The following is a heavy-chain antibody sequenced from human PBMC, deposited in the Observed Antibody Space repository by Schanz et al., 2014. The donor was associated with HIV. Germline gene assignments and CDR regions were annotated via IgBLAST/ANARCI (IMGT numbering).Heavy chain of an antibody. Sequence: EVQLVESGGGLVQPGGSLTLSCAASESSVNNAWVSWVRQFPGKGLEWVGRIKNKAEGETKDYAAPVKGRFSLSRDDSKNTVYLQMNSLKIEDTGVYYCLSTWFDPWGQGTLVTVSS. CDR2: IKNKAEGETK. CDR1: ESSVNNAW. J-gene: IGHJ5*02. CDR3: LSTWFDP. V-gene: IGHV3-15*05.